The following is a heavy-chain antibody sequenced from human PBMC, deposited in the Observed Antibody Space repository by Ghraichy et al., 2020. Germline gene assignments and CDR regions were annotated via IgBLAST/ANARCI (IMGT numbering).Heavy chain of an antibody. CDR2: IYHSGST. CDR3: ARGPRYCSSTSCYFYYYYGMDV. Sequence: SETLSLTCAVSGGSISSSNWWSWVRQPPGKGLEWIGEIYHSGSTNYNPSLKSRVTISVDKSKNQFSLKLSSVTAADTAVYYCARGPRYCSSTSCYFYYYYGMDVWGQGTTVTVSS. CDR1: GGSISSSNW. D-gene: IGHD2-2*01. V-gene: IGHV4-4*02. J-gene: IGHJ6*02.